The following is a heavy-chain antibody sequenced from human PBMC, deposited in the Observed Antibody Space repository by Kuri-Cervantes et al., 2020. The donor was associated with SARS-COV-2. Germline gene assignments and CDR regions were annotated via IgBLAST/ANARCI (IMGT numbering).Heavy chain of an antibody. J-gene: IGHJ6*02. V-gene: IGHV3-30*18. CDR3: AKDHCSSTSCYRALYYYYDMDD. CDR1: GFTSSSSG. CDR2: IAFDGSKK. Sequence: GGFRRPSWAAPGFTSSSSGMHWARQAPGKGLEWVAVIAFDGSKKYYAASVKGRFTISRDNSKNTLYLQMNSLRAEDTAVYYCAKDHCSSTSCYRALYYYYDMDDWGQGSTVTVSS. D-gene: IGHD2-2*02.